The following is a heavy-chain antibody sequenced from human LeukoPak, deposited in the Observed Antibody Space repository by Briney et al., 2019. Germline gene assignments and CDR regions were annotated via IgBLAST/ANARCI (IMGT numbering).Heavy chain of an antibody. J-gene: IGHJ3*02. CDR1: GFTFDDYA. CDR2: ISSSSSYI. CDR3: ARDPYCGGDCYPDAFDI. D-gene: IGHD2-21*02. Sequence: AGSLRLSCAASGFTFDDYAMHWVRQAPGKGLEWVSSISSSSSYIYYADSVKGRFTISRDNAKNSLYLQMNSLRAEDTAVYYCARDPYCGGDCYPDAFDIWGQGTMVTVSS. V-gene: IGHV3-21*01.